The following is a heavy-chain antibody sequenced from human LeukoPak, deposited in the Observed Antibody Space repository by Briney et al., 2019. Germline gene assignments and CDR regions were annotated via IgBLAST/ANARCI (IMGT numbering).Heavy chain of an antibody. J-gene: IGHJ4*02. V-gene: IGHV3-21*01. Sequence: GGSLRLSCAVSGFTFSSYSMNWVRQAPGKGLEWVSSISSSSSYIYYADSVKGRFTISRDNAKNSLYLQMNSLRAEDTAVYYCARIRSSTWDWIDWLPYSDYWDQGTLVTVSS. CDR2: ISSSSSYI. CDR3: ARIRSSTWDWIDWLPYSDY. CDR1: GFTFSSYS. D-gene: IGHD3-9*01.